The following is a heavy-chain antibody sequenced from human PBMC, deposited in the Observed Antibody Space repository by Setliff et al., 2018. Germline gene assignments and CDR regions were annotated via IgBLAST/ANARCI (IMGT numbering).Heavy chain of an antibody. Sequence: TSETLSLTCTVSGGSISRGSYYWSWIRQPAGKGLEWIGRIYGTGSTNYNPSLKSRVTISVDTSKNQFSLKLSSVTAADTAVYYCAKEHVVISYVSNTHQHYGMDVWGQGTTVTVSS. CDR2: IYGTGST. V-gene: IGHV4-61*02. CDR3: AKEHVVISYVSNTHQHYGMDV. D-gene: IGHD2-21*01. CDR1: GGSISRGSYY. J-gene: IGHJ6*02.